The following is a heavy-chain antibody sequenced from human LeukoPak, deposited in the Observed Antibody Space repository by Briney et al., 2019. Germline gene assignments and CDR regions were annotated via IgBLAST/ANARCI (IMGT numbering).Heavy chain of an antibody. J-gene: IGHJ4*02. Sequence: ASVTVSCMASGYTFTGYYMHWVRQAPGQGLEWMGWINPNSGGTNYAQKFQGRVTMTRDTSISTAYMELSRLRSDDTAVYYCARATTGTTNFDYWGQGTLVTVSS. V-gene: IGHV1-2*02. CDR3: ARATTGTTNFDY. CDR2: INPNSGGT. CDR1: GYTFTGYY. D-gene: IGHD1-7*01.